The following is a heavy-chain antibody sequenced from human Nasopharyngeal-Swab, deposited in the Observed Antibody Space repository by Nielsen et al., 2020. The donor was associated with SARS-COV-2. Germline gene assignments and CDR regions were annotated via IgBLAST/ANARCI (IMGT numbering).Heavy chain of an antibody. J-gene: IGHJ3*02. V-gene: IGHV4-4*02. D-gene: IGHD1-26*01. CDR3: ARDVVGATTTDAFDI. Sequence: SETLSLTCAVSGGSISSSNWWSWVRQPPGKGLEWIGEIYHSGSTNYNPSLKSRVTISVDESKNRFSLKLSSVTAADTAVYFCARDVVGATTTDAFDIWGQGTMVTVSS. CDR1: GGSISSSNW. CDR2: IYHSGST.